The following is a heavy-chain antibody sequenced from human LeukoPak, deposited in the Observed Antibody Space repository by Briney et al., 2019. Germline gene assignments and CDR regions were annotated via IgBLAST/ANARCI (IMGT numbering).Heavy chain of an antibody. V-gene: IGHV1-2*02. D-gene: IGHD3-9*01. CDR3: ARVHYDILTGYYFFDY. CDR2: INPNSGGT. Sequence: ASVKVSCKASGYTFTSYDINWVRQATGQGLEWMGWINPNSGGTNYAQKFQGRVTMTRDTSISTAYMELSRLRSDDTAVYYCARVHYDILTGYYFFDYWGQGTLVTVSS. CDR1: GYTFTSYD. J-gene: IGHJ4*02.